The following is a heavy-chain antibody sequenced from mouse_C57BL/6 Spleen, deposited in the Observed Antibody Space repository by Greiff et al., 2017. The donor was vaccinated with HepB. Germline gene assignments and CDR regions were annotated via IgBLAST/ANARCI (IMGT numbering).Heavy chain of an antibody. CDR3: AREEAYGSSHWYFDV. D-gene: IGHD1-1*01. Sequence: QVQLKQSGAELVRPGASVTLSCKASGYTFTDYEMHWVKQTPVHGLEWIGAIDPETGGTAYNQKFKGKAILTADKSSSTAYMELRSLTSEDSAVYYCAREEAYGSSHWYFDVWGTGTTVTVSS. V-gene: IGHV1-15*01. CDR2: IDPETGGT. J-gene: IGHJ1*03. CDR1: GYTFTDYE.